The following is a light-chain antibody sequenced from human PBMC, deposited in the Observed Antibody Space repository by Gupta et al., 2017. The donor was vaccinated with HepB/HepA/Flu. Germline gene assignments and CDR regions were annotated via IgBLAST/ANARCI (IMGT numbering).Light chain of an antibody. CDR3: QQADRFPNT. V-gene: IGKV1-12*01. Sequence: DIQVTQSPSSVSASVGDRVTISCRASQSIDTWLAWYQQKPGKAPNLLINAASSLQSGVPSRFSGSGSGTDFILTINSLQPEDSATYFCQQADRFPNTFGQGTRMEIK. CDR1: QSIDTW. CDR2: AAS. J-gene: IGKJ5*01.